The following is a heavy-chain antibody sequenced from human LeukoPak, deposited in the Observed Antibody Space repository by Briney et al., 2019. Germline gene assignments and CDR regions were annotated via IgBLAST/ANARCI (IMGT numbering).Heavy chain of an antibody. CDR1: GGPISSGDYY. J-gene: IGHJ3*02. Sequence: PSETLSLTCTVSGGPISSGDYYWSWIRQPPGKGLEWIGYIYYSGSTYYNPSLKSRVTISVDTSKNQFSLKLSSVTAADTAVYYCARDGYGFLEWLPPFDIWGQGTMVTVSS. D-gene: IGHD3-3*01. V-gene: IGHV4-30-4*08. CDR3: ARDGYGFLEWLPPFDI. CDR2: IYYSGST.